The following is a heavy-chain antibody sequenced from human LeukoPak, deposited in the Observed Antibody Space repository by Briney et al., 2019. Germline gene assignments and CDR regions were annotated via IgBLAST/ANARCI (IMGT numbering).Heavy chain of an antibody. V-gene: IGHV4-61*02. D-gene: IGHD3-22*01. CDR1: GGSISSGSYY. CDR2: IYSSGST. Sequence: SSETLSLTCTVPGGSISSGSYYWSWIRQPAGKGLEWIGRIYSSGSTNYNPSLKSRVTISVDTSKNQFSLKLTSVTAADTAVYYCARGLVVTPSNWFDPWGQGNLVTVSS. J-gene: IGHJ5*02. CDR3: ARGLVVTPSNWFDP.